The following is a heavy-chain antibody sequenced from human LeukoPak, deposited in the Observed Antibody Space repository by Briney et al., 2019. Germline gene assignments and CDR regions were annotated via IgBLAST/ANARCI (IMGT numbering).Heavy chain of an antibody. CDR3: AREPPGTAVVTPTFDY. J-gene: IGHJ4*02. D-gene: IGHD4-23*01. Sequence: SETLSLTCTVSGGSISSSSYYWGWIRQPPGKGLEWIGSIYYSGSTYYNPSLKSRVTISVDTSKNQFSLKLSSVTAADTAVYYCAREPPGTAVVTPTFDYWGQGTLVTVSS. CDR1: GGSISSSSYY. V-gene: IGHV4-39*07. CDR2: IYYSGST.